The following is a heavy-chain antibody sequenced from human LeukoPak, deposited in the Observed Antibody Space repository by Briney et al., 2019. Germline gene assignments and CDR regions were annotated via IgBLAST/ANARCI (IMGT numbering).Heavy chain of an antibody. CDR1: GFTFSSYE. CDR2: ISSSGSTI. V-gene: IGHV3-48*03. D-gene: IGHD3-22*01. CDR3: ARSNYDSSGYYRPFDY. J-gene: IGHJ4*02. Sequence: GGSLRLSCAASGFTFSSYEMNWVRQAPGKGLEWVSYISSSGSTIYYADSVKGRFTISRDNAKNSLYLQMNSLRAEDTAVYYCARSNYDSSGYYRPFDYWGQGTLVTVSS.